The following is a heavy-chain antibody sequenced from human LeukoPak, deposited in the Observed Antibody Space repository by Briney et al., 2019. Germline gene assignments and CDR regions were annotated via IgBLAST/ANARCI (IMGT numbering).Heavy chain of an antibody. CDR3: ATGGRSGVALEQ. CDR1: GFIASSNY. Sequence: GGSLRLSCVVSGFIASSNYMSWVRQAPGKGLEWISLIYSGGTTHYADSVMGRFTISRDNSKTTLFLQMNSLKAEGTAVYYCATGGRSGVALEQWGQGTLVTVSS. CDR2: IYSGGTT. D-gene: IGHD3-3*01. V-gene: IGHV3-53*01. J-gene: IGHJ4*02.